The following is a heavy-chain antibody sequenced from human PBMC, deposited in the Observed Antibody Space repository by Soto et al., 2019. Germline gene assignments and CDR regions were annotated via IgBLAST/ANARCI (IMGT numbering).Heavy chain of an antibody. V-gene: IGHV2-5*01. Sequence: SGATLVNPTHTLTLTFTFFGLSLSTSGEGVGWIRQPPRKALEWRALIYWNDDKHYSPSQKSKLTLPKDTSKNQVVLTMTNIDPVLTATYFCAHRSLVSAAFDAWAQGT. CDR1: GLSLSTSGEG. D-gene: IGHD3-22*01. CDR2: IYWNDDK. CDR3: AHRSLVSAAFDA. J-gene: IGHJ3*01.